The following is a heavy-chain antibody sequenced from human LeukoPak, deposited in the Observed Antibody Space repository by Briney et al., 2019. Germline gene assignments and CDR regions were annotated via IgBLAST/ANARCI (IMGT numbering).Heavy chain of an antibody. CDR1: GFTFSSYG. V-gene: IGHV3-33*01. Sequence: GGSLRLSCAASGFTFSSYGRHWVRQAPGKGLEWVAVIWYDGSNKYYADSVKGRFTISRDNSKNTLYLQMNSLRAEDTAVYYCARDSRDTAMVGPDYWGQGTLVTVSS. CDR2: IWYDGSNK. D-gene: IGHD5-18*01. J-gene: IGHJ4*02. CDR3: ARDSRDTAMVGPDY.